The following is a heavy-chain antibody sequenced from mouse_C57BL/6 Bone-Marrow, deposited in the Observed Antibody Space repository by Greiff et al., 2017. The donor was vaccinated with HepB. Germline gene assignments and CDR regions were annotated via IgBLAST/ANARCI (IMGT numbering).Heavy chain of an antibody. V-gene: IGHV1-81*01. CDR1: GYTFTSYG. CDR2: IYPRSGNT. D-gene: IGHD2-12*01. CDR3: ARSHSFYAMDY. J-gene: IGHJ4*01. Sequence: QVHVKQSGAELARPGASVKLSCKASGYTFTSYGISWVKQRTGQGLEWIGEIYPRSGNTYYNEKFKGKATLTADKSSSTAYMELRSLTSEDSAVYFCARSHSFYAMDYWGQGTSVTVSS.